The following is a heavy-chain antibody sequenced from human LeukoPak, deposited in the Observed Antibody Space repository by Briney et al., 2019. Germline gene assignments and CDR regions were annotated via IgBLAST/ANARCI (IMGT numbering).Heavy chain of an antibody. CDR2: INPSGGST. V-gene: IGHV1-46*01. CDR3: ARDLSTIAATGRVDY. J-gene: IGHJ4*02. Sequence: GASVKVSCKASGYTFTSYYMHWVRQAPGQGLEWMGIINPSGGSTSYAQKFQGRVTMTRDTSTSTVYMELSSLRSDDTAVYYCARDLSTIAATGRVDYWGQGTLVTVSS. D-gene: IGHD6-13*01. CDR1: GYTFTSYY.